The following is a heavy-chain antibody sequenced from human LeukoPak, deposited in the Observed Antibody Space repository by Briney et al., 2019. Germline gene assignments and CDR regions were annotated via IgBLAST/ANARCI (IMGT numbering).Heavy chain of an antibody. Sequence: GGSLRLSCAASGFTFSSYGMHWVRQAPGKGLEWVAVISYDGSNKYYADSVKGRFTISRDNSKNTLYLQMNSLRAEDTAVYYCAKDMIGGLRLGELSEYYFDYWGQGTLVTVSS. CDR3: AKDMIGGLRLGELSEYYFDY. V-gene: IGHV3-30*18. J-gene: IGHJ4*02. D-gene: IGHD3-16*02. CDR1: GFTFSSYG. CDR2: ISYDGSNK.